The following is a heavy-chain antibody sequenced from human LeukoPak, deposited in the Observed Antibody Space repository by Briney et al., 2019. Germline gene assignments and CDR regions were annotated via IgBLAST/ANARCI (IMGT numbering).Heavy chain of an antibody. V-gene: IGHV3-9*01. CDR1: GFTFDEYV. Sequence: PGGSLRLSCAASGFTFDEYVMHWVRQAPGKGLEWVSGISWNSGSIGYADSVKGRFTISRDNAKNSLFLQMNSLRAEDTALYYCAKAHCSSTSCYTDYWGQGTLVTVSS. CDR3: AKAHCSSTSCYTDY. CDR2: ISWNSGSI. J-gene: IGHJ4*02. D-gene: IGHD2-2*02.